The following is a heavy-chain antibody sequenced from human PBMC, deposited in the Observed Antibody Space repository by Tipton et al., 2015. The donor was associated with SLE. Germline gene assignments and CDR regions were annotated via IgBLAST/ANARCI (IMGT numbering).Heavy chain of an antibody. CDR3: ASSPVRARDYFDY. Sequence: TLSLTCTVSGGSVSSGSYYWSWIRQPPGKGLGWIGYIYYSGSTNYNPSLKSRVTISVDTSKNQFSLKLSSVTAADAAVCYCASSPVRARDYFDYWGQGTLVTVSS. V-gene: IGHV4-61*01. CDR2: IYYSGST. J-gene: IGHJ4*02. D-gene: IGHD3-10*01. CDR1: GGSVSSGSYY.